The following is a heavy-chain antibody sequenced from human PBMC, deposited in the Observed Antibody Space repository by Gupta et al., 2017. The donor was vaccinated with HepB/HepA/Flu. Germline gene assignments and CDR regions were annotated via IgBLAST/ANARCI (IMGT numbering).Heavy chain of an antibody. D-gene: IGHD3-10*01. Sequence: EMQLVESGGGLVQPGGSLRLSCTLSGFDFRSNGMSWVRRAPGKGPEWVSGVDGTGQATHYAESVKGRFTISRDNSKDTLYLQMNALTVADTATYYCVKDRLWSGGYMDVWGKGTSVTVSS. CDR3: VKDRLWSGGYMDV. V-gene: IGHV3-23*04. J-gene: IGHJ6*03. CDR2: VDGTGQAT. CDR1: GFDFRSNG.